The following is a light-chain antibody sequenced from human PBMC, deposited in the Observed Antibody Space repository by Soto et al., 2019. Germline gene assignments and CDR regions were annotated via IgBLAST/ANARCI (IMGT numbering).Light chain of an antibody. CDR3: CSFAGNYLYV. CDR2: DVN. CDR1: NSDVGAYNY. J-gene: IGLJ1*01. V-gene: IGLV2-11*01. Sequence: QSALTQPRSVSGSPGQSVTISCTGTNSDVGAYNYVSWYQQYPGKAPKLTIFDVNWWASGVPDRFSGSKAGNTASLTISGLQAEDEADYYCCSFAGNYLYVFGNGTKLTVL.